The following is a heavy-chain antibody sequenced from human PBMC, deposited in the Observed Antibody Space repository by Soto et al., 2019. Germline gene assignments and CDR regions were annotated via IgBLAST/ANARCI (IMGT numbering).Heavy chain of an antibody. D-gene: IGHD6-19*01. V-gene: IGHV3-74*01. Sequence: HPGGSLRLSCAASGFTFSSYWMHWVRQAPGKGLVWVSRINSDGSSTSYADSVKGRFTISRDNAKNTLYLQMNSLRAEDTAVYYCARGWDSGLCCCYYGMDGWGKGTMVTASS. CDR1: GFTFSSYW. J-gene: IGHJ6*04. CDR2: INSDGSST. CDR3: ARGWDSGLCCCYYGMDG.